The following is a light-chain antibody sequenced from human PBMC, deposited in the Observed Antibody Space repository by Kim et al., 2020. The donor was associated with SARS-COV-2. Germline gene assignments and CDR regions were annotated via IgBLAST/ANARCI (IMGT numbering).Light chain of an antibody. CDR3: QSYDSSLSPVV. J-gene: IGLJ2*01. CDR1: SSNIGAGYD. V-gene: IGLV1-40*01. CDR2: GNS. Sequence: QGVTISCTGSSSNIGAGYDVHWYQQLPGTAPKLLIYGNSNRPSGVPDRFSGSKSGTSASLAITGLQAEDEADYYCQSYDSSLSPVVFGGGTQLTVL.